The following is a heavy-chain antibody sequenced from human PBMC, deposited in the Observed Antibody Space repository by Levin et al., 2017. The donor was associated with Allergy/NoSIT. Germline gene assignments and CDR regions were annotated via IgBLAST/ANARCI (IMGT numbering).Heavy chain of an antibody. D-gene: IGHD4-17*01. CDR2: IKQDGSVK. V-gene: IGHV3-7*01. CDR3: AKEPYGTFSDY. J-gene: IGHJ4*02. Sequence: GESLKISCTASGFTFSSHWMSWVRQAPGKGLEWVANIKQDGSVKYYVDSVKARFTISRDNAKNSLYLQMNSLRADDMAVYYCAKEPYGTFSDYWGQGTLVTVSS. CDR1: GFTFSSHW.